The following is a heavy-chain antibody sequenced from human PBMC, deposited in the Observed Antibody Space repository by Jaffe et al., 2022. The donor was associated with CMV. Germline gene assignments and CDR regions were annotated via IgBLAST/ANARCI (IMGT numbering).Heavy chain of an antibody. CDR1: GYSFTSYW. D-gene: IGHD3-10*01. J-gene: IGHJ3*01. CDR3: ARYQSHSAVDPFDV. CDR2: IFPGDSQT. Sequence: EVQLVQSGGEVKKPGESLKISCKGSGYSFTSYWIGWVRQMPGKGLEWMGIIFPGDSQTRYSPSFQGHVTVSADKSFSTAYLQWSSLKASDSAIYYCARYQSHSAVDPFDVWGQGTMITVSS. V-gene: IGHV5-51*01.